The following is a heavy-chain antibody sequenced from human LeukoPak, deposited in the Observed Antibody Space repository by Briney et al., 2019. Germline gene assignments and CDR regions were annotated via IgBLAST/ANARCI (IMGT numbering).Heavy chain of an antibody. J-gene: IGHJ3*02. D-gene: IGHD1-26*01. CDR1: GHTLTELS. V-gene: IGHV1-24*01. CDR2: FDPEDGET. CDR3: ATASPSQWELLRAPDAFDI. Sequence: GASVKVSCKVSGHTLTELSMHWVRQAPGKGLEWMGGFDPEDGETIYAQKFQGRVTMTEDTSTDTAYMELSSLRSEDTAVYYCATASPSQWELLRAPDAFDIWGQGTMVTVSS.